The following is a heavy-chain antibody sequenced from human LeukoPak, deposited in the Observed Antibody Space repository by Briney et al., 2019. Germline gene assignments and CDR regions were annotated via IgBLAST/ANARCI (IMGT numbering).Heavy chain of an antibody. CDR3: AKGGLWSSGWSLFDY. V-gene: IGHV3-23*01. CDR1: GFTFNTYA. Sequence: GGSLRLSCAASGFTFNTYAMSWVRQAPGKGLDWVSALSESGDKAYYADSVRGRFTISRDNSKNTLYLQMNSLRAEDTALYYCAKGGLWSSGWSLFDYWGQGTLVTVSS. D-gene: IGHD6-19*01. J-gene: IGHJ4*02. CDR2: LSESGDKA.